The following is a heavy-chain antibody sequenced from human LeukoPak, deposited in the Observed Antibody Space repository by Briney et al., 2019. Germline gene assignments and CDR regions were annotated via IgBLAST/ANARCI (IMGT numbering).Heavy chain of an antibody. V-gene: IGHV4-34*01. Sequence: SETLSLTCAVYGGSFSGYYWSWIRQPPGRGLEWIGEINHSGSTNYNPSLKSRVTISVDTSKNQFSLKLSSVTAADTAVYYCARARYMVRGVKDYWGQGTLVTVSS. CDR2: INHSGST. J-gene: IGHJ4*02. CDR1: GGSFSGYY. CDR3: ARARYMVRGVKDY. D-gene: IGHD3-10*01.